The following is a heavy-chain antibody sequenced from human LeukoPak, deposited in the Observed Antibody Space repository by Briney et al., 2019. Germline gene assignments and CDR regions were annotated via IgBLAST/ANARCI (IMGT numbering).Heavy chain of an antibody. CDR1: GGSISSDTYY. CDR2: FYYSGST. Sequence: SETLSLTCTVSGGSISSDTYYWGWIRQPPGKGLEWIGSFYYSGSTYYNPSLKSRLTISVDMSKNRFSLKLSSVTAADTAVYYCARTYCSGGSCYCDYWGQGTLVTVSS. V-gene: IGHV4-39*01. J-gene: IGHJ4*02. CDR3: ARTYCSGGSCYCDY. D-gene: IGHD2-15*01.